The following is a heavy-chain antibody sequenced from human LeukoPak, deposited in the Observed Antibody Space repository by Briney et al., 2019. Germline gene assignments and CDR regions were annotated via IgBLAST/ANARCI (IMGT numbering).Heavy chain of an antibody. V-gene: IGHV4-59*01. J-gene: IGHJ3*02. CDR3: ARDDYSNYVLDTFDI. CDR1: GDSISDYY. CDR2: IHYIGGT. Sequence: PSETLSLTRPVSGDSISDYYWSWIRQPPGKGLEWIGCIHYIGGTNYNPSLKSRVTISADTSKNQFTLKLSSVTAADTAMYYCARDDYSNYVLDTFDIWGQGTMVTVSS. D-gene: IGHD4-11*01.